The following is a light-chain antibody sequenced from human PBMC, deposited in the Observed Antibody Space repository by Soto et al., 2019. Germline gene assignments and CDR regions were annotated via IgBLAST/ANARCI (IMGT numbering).Light chain of an antibody. CDR3: CSYAGTYTYV. Sequence: QSVLTQPRSVSGSPGQSVTISCTGTSSDVGGYDYVSWFQQYPGKAPKLMIYDVSKRPSGVPDRFSGSKSGNTASLTISGLHAEDEAEYSCCSYAGTYTYVFGTGTKLTVL. CDR2: DVS. V-gene: IGLV2-11*01. CDR1: SSDVGGYDY. J-gene: IGLJ1*01.